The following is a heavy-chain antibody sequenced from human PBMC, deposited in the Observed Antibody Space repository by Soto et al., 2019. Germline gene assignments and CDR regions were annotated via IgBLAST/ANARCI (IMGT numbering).Heavy chain of an antibody. V-gene: IGHV4-39*01. D-gene: IGHD2-2*01. CDR2: IYYSGST. Sequence: ETLSLTCTVSGGSISSSSYYWGWIRQPPGKVLEWIGSIYYSGSTYYNPSLKSRVTISVDTSKNQFSLKLSSVTAADTAVYYCARHRGYCSSTSCPAHFYYYYGMDVWGQGTTVTVSS. CDR3: ARHRGYCSSTSCPAHFYYYYGMDV. J-gene: IGHJ6*02. CDR1: GGSISSSSYY.